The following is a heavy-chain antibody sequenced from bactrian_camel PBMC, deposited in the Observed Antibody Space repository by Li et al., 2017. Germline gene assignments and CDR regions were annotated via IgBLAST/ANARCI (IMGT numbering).Heavy chain of an antibody. CDR1: GFPFSNYG. CDR3: ATVGGYCSGGYCSHLGLFGY. J-gene: IGHJ6*01. CDR2: IYSDGMST. V-gene: IGHV3S10*01. Sequence: VQLVESGGGSVQAGGSLRLSCAASGFPFSNYGMSWVRQAPGKGLEWVSVIYSDGMSTYYADLVKGRFTISRDDAQNTVYLQMNSLKSEDTALYYCATVGGYCSGGYCSHLGLFGYWGQGTQVTVS. D-gene: IGHD3*01.